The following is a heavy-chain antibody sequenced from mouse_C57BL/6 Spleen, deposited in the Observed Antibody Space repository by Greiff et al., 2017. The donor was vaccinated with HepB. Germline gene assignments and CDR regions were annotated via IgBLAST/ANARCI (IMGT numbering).Heavy chain of an antibody. CDR1: GYTFTSYW. Sequence: QVQLQQPGAELVKPGASVKLSCKASGYTFTSYWMHWVKQRPGQGLEWIGMIHPNSGSTNYNEKFKSKGTLTVDKSSSTAYMQLSSLTSEDSAVYYCARSDYDGAWFDYWGQGTLVTVSA. CDR3: ARSDYDGAWFDY. CDR2: IHPNSGST. D-gene: IGHD2-4*01. J-gene: IGHJ3*01. V-gene: IGHV1-64*01.